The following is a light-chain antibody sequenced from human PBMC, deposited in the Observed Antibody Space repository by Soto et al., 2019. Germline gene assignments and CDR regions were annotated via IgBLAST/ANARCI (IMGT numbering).Light chain of an antibody. Sequence: EIVLTQSPGTLSLSPGERATLSCRASQSVSSSYLAWYQQKPGQAPRLLIYGASSRATGIPDRFSGSGSGTDFTLTISRLEPEDFAVYYCHQYDSSPLTFGGGTTMEIK. J-gene: IGKJ4*01. CDR1: QSVSSSY. CDR3: HQYDSSPLT. V-gene: IGKV3-20*01. CDR2: GAS.